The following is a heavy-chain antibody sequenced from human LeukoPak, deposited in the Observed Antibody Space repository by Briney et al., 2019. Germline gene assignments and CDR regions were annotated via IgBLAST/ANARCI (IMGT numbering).Heavy chain of an antibody. CDR3: ARAGVRSMVRGVIIENWFDP. CDR2: ISAYNGNT. Sequence: ASVKVSCKASGYTFTSYGISWVRQAPGQGLEWLGWISAYNGNTNYAQKLQGRVTMTTDTSTSTAYMELRSLRSDDTAVYYCARAGVRSMVRGVIIENWFDPWGQGTLVTVSS. D-gene: IGHD3-10*01. J-gene: IGHJ5*02. CDR1: GYTFTSYG. V-gene: IGHV1-18*01.